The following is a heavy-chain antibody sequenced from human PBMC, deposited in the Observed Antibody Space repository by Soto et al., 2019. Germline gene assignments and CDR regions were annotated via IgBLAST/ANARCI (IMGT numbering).Heavy chain of an antibody. CDR1: GGSISSSRCH. Sequence: TSETLSLTCTVSGGSISSSRCHWGWIRQPPGKGLEWIASIKYSGTTFYNPSLKSRVTLSVDTSKNQFALKLSSVTAADTAVYYCARSSPGAYYYDSSGSEEFDYWGQGTLVTVSS. CDR2: IKYSGTT. D-gene: IGHD3-22*01. V-gene: IGHV4-39*01. J-gene: IGHJ4*02. CDR3: ARSSPGAYYYDSSGSEEFDY.